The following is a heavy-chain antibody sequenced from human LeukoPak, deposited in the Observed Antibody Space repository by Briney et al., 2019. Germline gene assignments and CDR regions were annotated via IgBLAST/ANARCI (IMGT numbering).Heavy chain of an antibody. Sequence: SGPALVKPTQTLTLTCTFSGFSLSTSGMCVSWIRQPPGKALEWLARVDWDGDKYYNTSLKTRLTISKDTSKNQVVLTMANMDPVDTATYYCARIRPSSSRYSLDYWGQGTLVTVSS. CDR1: GFSLSTSGMC. CDR3: ARIRPSSSRYSLDY. CDR2: VDWDGDK. V-gene: IGHV2-70*11. D-gene: IGHD6-13*01. J-gene: IGHJ4*02.